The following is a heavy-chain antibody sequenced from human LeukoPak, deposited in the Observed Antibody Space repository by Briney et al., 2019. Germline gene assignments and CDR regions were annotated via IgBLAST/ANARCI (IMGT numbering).Heavy chain of an antibody. D-gene: IGHD3-3*01. J-gene: IGHJ4*02. Sequence: SETLSLTCTVSGGSVSSGSYYWSWIRQPPGKGLEWIGYIYYSGSTNYNPSLKSRVTISVDTSKNQFSLKLSSVTAADTAVYYCARGGFLTDYWGQGTLVTVSS. CDR2: IYYSGST. CDR1: GGSVSSGSYY. CDR3: ARGGFLTDY. V-gene: IGHV4-61*01.